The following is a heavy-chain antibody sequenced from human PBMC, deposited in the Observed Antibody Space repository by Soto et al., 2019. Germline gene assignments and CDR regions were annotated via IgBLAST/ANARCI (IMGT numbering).Heavy chain of an antibody. CDR1: GGSFNNDY. J-gene: IGHJ5*01. Sequence: PSESLSLTCTISGGSFNNDYWTWIRQSPGKGLEWIGYIFHSGITDYNPSVKSRVTISIDKSKNLFSLKLTSVTAVDTAVYYCARDRYFYDSAGYYRTLDSWGQGILVTVS. CDR3: ARDRYFYDSAGYYRTLDS. D-gene: IGHD3-22*01. V-gene: IGHV4-59*01. CDR2: IFHSGIT.